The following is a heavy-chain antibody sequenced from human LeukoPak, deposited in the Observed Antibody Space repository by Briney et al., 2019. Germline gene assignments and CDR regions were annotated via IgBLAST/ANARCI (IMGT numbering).Heavy chain of an antibody. CDR1: GDSIGSYY. J-gene: IGHJ4*02. CDR3: ARHRFGDVYYFDL. Sequence: PSETLSLTCTVSGDSIGSYYWSWIRQPPGKGLEWIGYIYYTGSTNYNPSLKSRVTISVDTSKNQFSLRVKSVTAADTAVYYCARHRFGDVYYFDLWGPGTLVTLSS. CDR2: IYYTGST. D-gene: IGHD3-16*01. V-gene: IGHV4-59*08.